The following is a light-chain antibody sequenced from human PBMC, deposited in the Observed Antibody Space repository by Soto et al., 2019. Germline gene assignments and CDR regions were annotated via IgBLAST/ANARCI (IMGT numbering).Light chain of an antibody. J-gene: IGKJ5*01. CDR2: GAS. CDR1: QGVSSKY. V-gene: IGKV3-15*01. CDR3: QQYNNWTPIT. Sequence: EIVMTQAPATLSVSPGERATLSCRSGQGVSSKYLAWYHQKPGQAPRLLTFGASPRATDTPARFSGSRSGTEFTPTISSLQSEDFAVYYCQQYNNWTPITFGQGTRVEIK.